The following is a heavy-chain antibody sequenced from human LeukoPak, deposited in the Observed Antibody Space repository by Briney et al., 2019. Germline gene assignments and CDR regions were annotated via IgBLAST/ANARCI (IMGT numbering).Heavy chain of an antibody. J-gene: IGHJ6*03. CDR1: GFTFSSYS. Sequence: GGSLRLSCAASGFTFSSYSMNWVRQAPGKGLEWVSYISSSSSTIYYADSVKGRFTIPRDNAKNSLYLQMNSLRAEDTAVYYCARGGRESSWYWPYYYYMDVWGKGTTVTVSS. CDR3: ARGGRESSWYWPYYYYMDV. CDR2: ISSSSSTI. V-gene: IGHV3-48*01. D-gene: IGHD6-13*01.